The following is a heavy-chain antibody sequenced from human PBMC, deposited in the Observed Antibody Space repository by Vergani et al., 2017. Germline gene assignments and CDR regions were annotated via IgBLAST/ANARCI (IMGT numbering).Heavy chain of an antibody. D-gene: IGHD4-17*01. V-gene: IGHV4-34*01. J-gene: IGHJ6*02. Sequence: QVQLQQWGPGLLKPSETLSLTCAVYGGSLSGYYWGWIRQPPGKGLEWIGSIYHSGSTYYNPSLKSRVTISVDTSKNQFSLKLSSVTAADTAVYYCARDTDYGVHYGMDVWGQGTTVTVS. CDR1: GGSLSGYY. CDR3: ARDTDYGVHYGMDV. CDR2: IYHSGST.